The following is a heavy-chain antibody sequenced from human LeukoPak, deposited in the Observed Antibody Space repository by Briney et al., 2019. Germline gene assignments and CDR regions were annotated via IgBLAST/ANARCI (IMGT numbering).Heavy chain of an antibody. CDR3: ARDANSRGGDCYGAFDI. D-gene: IGHD2-21*02. Sequence: GGSLRFSCAASGFTFSSYGMHWVRQAPGKGLEWVAFIRYDGSNKYYADSVKGRFTISRDNSKNTLYLQMNSLRAEDTAVYYCARDANSRGGDCYGAFDIWGQGTMVIVSS. J-gene: IGHJ3*02. CDR2: IRYDGSNK. CDR1: GFTFSSYG. V-gene: IGHV3-30*02.